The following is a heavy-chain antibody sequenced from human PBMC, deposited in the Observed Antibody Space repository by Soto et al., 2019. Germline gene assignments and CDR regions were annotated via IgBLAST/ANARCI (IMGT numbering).Heavy chain of an antibody. J-gene: IGHJ4*02. Sequence: GASVKVSCKASGDTFTSYAMHWVRQAPGQRLEWMGWINAGNGNTKYSQKFQGRVTITRDTSASTAYMELSSLRSEDTAVYYCARDRSFGWPTYYFDYWGQGTLVTVSS. CDR2: INAGNGNT. CDR1: GDTFTSYA. D-gene: IGHD2-15*01. V-gene: IGHV1-3*01. CDR3: ARDRSFGWPTYYFDY.